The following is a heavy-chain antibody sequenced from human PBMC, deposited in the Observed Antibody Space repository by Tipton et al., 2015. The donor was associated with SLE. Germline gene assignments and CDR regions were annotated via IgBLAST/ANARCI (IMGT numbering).Heavy chain of an antibody. CDR3: AKDVYATTSQGAFEI. CDR1: GFTFKNYA. D-gene: IGHD2/OR15-2a*01. J-gene: IGHJ3*02. Sequence: SLRLSCAASGFTFKNYAIHWVRQAPGKGLEWVAGINWNSGKIGYADSVKGQFTISRDNAKNSLHLQMNNLRVEDTALYYCAKDVYATTSQGAFEIWGQGTMVTVSS. V-gene: IGHV3-9*01. CDR2: INWNSGKI.